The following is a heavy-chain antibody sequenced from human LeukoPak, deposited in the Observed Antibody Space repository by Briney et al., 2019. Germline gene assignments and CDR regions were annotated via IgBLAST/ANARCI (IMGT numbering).Heavy chain of an antibody. CDR2: GGGS. V-gene: IGHV4-61*02. CDR1: GGSLSSPNYY. J-gene: IGHJ4*02. CDR3: ARGQISRKHFDY. Sequence: PSETLSLTCTVSGGSLSSPNYYWTWIRQPAEKGLEWIGRGGGSNYNPSLKSRVTISIDTSKNQLSLKLRSVTVADTAVYYCARGQISRKHFDYWGRGTLVTVYS. D-gene: IGHD1-14*01.